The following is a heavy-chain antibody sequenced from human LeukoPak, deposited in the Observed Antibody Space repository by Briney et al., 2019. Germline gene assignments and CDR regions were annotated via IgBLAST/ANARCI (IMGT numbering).Heavy chain of an antibody. Sequence: PSETLSLTCTVSGGSISSYYWSWIRQPAGKGLEWIGRIYTSGSTNYNPSLKSRVTISIDTSKNQFSLKLTSVTAADTALYYCARGLRGPDYFDYWGQGILVTVSS. CDR1: GGSISSYY. CDR3: ARGLRGPDYFDY. J-gene: IGHJ4*02. V-gene: IGHV4-4*07. CDR2: IYTSGST. D-gene: IGHD4-17*01.